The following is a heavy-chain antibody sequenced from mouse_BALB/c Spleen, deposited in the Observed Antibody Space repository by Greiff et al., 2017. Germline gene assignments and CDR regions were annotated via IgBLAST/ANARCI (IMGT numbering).Heavy chain of an antibody. D-gene: IGHD1-1*01. J-gene: IGHJ2*01. V-gene: IGHV3-1*02. CDR2: IHYSGST. CDR1: GYSITSGYS. Sequence: EVQVVESGPDLVKPSQSLSLTCTVTGYSITSGYSWPWIRQFPGNKLEWMGYIHYSGSTNYNPSLKSRISITRDTSKNQFFLQLNSVTTEDTATYYCARGPGSSLDYWGQGTTLTVAS. CDR3: ARGPGSSLDY.